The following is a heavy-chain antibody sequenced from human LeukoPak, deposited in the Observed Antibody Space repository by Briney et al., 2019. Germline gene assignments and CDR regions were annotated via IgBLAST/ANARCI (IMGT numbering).Heavy chain of an antibody. J-gene: IGHJ5*02. D-gene: IGHD3-3*01. Sequence: GGSLRLSRAASGFTFSSYAMSWVRQAPGKGLEWVSAISGSGGSTYCADSVKGRFTISRDNSKNTLYLQMNSLRAEDTAVYYCAKGGGDFWSGYSTNWFDPWGQGTLVTVSS. CDR1: GFTFSSYA. V-gene: IGHV3-23*01. CDR3: AKGGGDFWSGYSTNWFDP. CDR2: ISGSGGST.